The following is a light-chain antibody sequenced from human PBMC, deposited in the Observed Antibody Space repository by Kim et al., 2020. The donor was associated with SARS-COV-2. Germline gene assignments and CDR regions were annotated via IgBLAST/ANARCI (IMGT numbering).Light chain of an antibody. CDR3: QQYYSTPWT. CDR2: WAS. J-gene: IGKJ1*01. Sequence: NKNYLTWYQQKPGQPPKLLIYWASTRESGVPDRFSGSGSGTDFTLTISSLQAEYVAIYYCQQYYSTPWTFGQGTKVDIK. CDR1: NKNY. V-gene: IGKV4-1*01.